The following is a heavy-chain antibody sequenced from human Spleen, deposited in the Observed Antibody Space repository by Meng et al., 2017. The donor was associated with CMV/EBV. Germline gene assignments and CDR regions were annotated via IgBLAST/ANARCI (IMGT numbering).Heavy chain of an antibody. CDR2: ISTHNGNT. CDR1: GYSFTTYG. J-gene: IGHJ6*02. CDR3: ARDGGYDFWSGYYARYKDYGMDV. D-gene: IGHD3-3*01. Sequence: ASVKVSCKASGYSFTTYGISWVRQAPGQGPEWMGWISTHNGNTKYTQKVKGRVIMTTDTSTSTAYMELRSLRSDDTAVYYCARDGGYDFWSGYYARYKDYGMDVWGQGTTVTVSS. V-gene: IGHV1-18*01.